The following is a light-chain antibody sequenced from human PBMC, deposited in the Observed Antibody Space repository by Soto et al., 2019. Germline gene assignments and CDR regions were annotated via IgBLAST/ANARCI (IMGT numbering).Light chain of an antibody. CDR2: EVS. Sequence: QSALTQPASVSGSPGQSITISCTGTSSDVGGYRFVSWYQHHPGEAPKLIIYEVSNRPSGVSSRFSGSKSGNTASLTISGIQAEDESIYYCSSKSSGSTPMLFGGGTKLTVL. J-gene: IGLJ3*02. CDR1: SSDVGGYRF. V-gene: IGLV2-14*01. CDR3: SSKSSGSTPML.